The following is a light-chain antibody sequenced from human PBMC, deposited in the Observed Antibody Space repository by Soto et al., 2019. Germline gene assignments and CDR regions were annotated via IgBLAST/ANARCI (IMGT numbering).Light chain of an antibody. J-gene: IGLJ1*01. CDR1: NIRSKS. CDR3: QVWDSSSDNYV. V-gene: IGLV3-21*02. CDR2: DDS. Sequence: SYELTQPPSVSVAPGQTARIACGGNNIRSKSVHWYQQKPGQAPVLVVCDDSVRPSGIPERFSGSNSENTATLTISRVEAGDEADYFCQVWDSSSDNYVFGAGTKVTVL.